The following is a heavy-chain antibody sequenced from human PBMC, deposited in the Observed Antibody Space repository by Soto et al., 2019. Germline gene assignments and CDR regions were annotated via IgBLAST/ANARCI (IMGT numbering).Heavy chain of an antibody. CDR2: ISYDGSNK. CDR1: GFTFSSYA. D-gene: IGHD6-19*01. Sequence: QVQLVESGGGVVQPGRSLRLSCAASGFTFSSYAMHWVRQAPGKGLEWVAVISYDGSNKYYADSVKGRFTISRDNSKNPLDLQMNGRRAEERVEYYWGRARSGWMIDYWAQGTLVTFSS. V-gene: IGHV3-30-3*01. J-gene: IGHJ4*02. CDR3: GRARSGWMIDY.